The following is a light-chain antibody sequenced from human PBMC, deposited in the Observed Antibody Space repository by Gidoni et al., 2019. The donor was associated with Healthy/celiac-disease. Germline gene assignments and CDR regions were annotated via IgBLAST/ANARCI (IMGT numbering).Light chain of an antibody. CDR2: GNS. CDR1: SSNTGAGYD. V-gene: IGLV1-40*01. J-gene: IGLJ3*02. CDR3: QSYDSSLSGWV. Sequence: QSVLTQPPSVSAAPGQRVTIPCTGSSSNTGAGYDLHWYQQLPGTAHKLLIYGNSNRPSGVPDRFSGSKSGTSASLAITGLQAEDEADYYCQSYDSSLSGWVFGGGTKLTVL.